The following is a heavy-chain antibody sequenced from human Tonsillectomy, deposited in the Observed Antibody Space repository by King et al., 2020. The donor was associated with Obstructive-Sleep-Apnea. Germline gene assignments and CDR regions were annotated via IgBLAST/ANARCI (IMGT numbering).Heavy chain of an antibody. CDR3: ARYSVYGGDAFDI. J-gene: IGHJ3*02. V-gene: IGHV4-59*01. CDR2: IYYSGNI. CDR1: GGSISSYY. D-gene: IGHD4-23*01. Sequence: VQLQESGPGLVKPSATLSLTCTVSGGSISSYYWSWIRQPPGKGLEWIGYIYYSGNINYNPSLKSRVTISVDTSKNQFSLKLSSVTAADTAVYYCARYSVYGGDAFDIWGQGTMVAVSS.